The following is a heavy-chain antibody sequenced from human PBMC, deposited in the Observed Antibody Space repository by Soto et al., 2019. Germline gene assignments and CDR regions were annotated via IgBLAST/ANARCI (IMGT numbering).Heavy chain of an antibody. D-gene: IGHD2-15*01. CDR1: GFTFSSYG. V-gene: IGHV3-30*18. CDR3: ANVLGYSSGSSCPAAFDS. CDR2: ISYDGSNK. Sequence: QVQLVESGGGVVQPGRSLRLSCAASGFTFSSYGMHWVRQAPGKGLAAVAVISYDGSNKYYADSVKGRFTISRETSKNKLYLVLSRRRAVDMAVSYCANVLGYSSGSSCPAAFDSWGQGSMVSVAS. J-gene: IGHJ3*02.